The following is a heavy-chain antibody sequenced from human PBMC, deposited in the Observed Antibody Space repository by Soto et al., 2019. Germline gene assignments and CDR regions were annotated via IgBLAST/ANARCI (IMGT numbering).Heavy chain of an antibody. Sequence: QLQLQESGPGLVKPSETLSLTCTVSGGSITSKSFYWGLIRQPPGKGLEWIGSIYYSGSTYYNPSLKSRVTISVDTSKNQFSLKLNPVTAAATALYYCCRVAASWGGYFDSWGQGTLGTVSS. CDR1: GGSITSKSFY. D-gene: IGHD2-2*01. V-gene: IGHV4-39*02. J-gene: IGHJ4*02. CDR2: IYYSGST. CDR3: CRVAASWGGYFDS.